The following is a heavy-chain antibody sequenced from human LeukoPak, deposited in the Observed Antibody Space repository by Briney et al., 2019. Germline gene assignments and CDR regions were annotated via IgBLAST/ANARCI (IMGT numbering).Heavy chain of an antibody. V-gene: IGHV4-39*01. CDR2: IYYSGST. CDR3: AAGRYPTGGMDV. CDR1: SGSISSSSYY. J-gene: IGHJ6*02. D-gene: IGHD3-9*01. Sequence: SETLSLTCTVSSGSISSSSYYWGWIRQPPGKGLEWIGSIYYSGSTYYNPSLKSRVTISVDTSKNQFSLKLSSVTAADTAVYYCAAGRYPTGGMDVWGQGTTVTVSS.